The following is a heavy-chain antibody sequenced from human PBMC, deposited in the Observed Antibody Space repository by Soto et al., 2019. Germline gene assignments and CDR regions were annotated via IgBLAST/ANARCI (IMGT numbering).Heavy chain of an antibody. V-gene: IGHV3-15*01. CDR1: GFTFSNAW. CDR2: IKSKIDGGTT. Sequence: GGSLRLSCAASGFTFSNAWMSWVRQAPGKGLEWVGRIKSKIDGGTTDYAAPVKGRFTMSRDDSKNTLYLQMNTLKTEDTAVYYCTPVLPAARDYYYYYMDVWGKGTTVTVSS. D-gene: IGHD2-2*01. J-gene: IGHJ6*03. CDR3: TPVLPAARDYYYYYMDV.